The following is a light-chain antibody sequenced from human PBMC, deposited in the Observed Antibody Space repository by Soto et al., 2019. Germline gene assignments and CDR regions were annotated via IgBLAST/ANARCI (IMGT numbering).Light chain of an antibody. CDR3: QQYDRWPVT. CDR2: GAS. V-gene: IGKV3-15*01. CDR1: QSISSSY. J-gene: IGKJ4*01. Sequence: EIVLTQSPVTLSLSPGERATLSCRASQSISSSYLAWYQQKPGQSPRLLISGASTGASGIPPRFSGSGSGTEFTLTIDRLQSADFAVYYCQQYDRWPVTFGGGTKVDIK.